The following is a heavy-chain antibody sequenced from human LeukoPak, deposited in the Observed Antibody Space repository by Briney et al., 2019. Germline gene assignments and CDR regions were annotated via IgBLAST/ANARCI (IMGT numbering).Heavy chain of an antibody. J-gene: IGHJ4*02. Sequence: PSETLSLTCAVYGGSFSGYYWNWIRQPPGKGLEWTGEINHSGSANYNPSLKSRVTISVDTSKNQFSLKLSSVTAADTAMYYCARVGRDGYNYHYWGQGTLVTVSS. V-gene: IGHV4-34*01. D-gene: IGHD5-24*01. CDR3: ARVGRDGYNYHY. CDR2: INHSGSA. CDR1: GGSFSGYY.